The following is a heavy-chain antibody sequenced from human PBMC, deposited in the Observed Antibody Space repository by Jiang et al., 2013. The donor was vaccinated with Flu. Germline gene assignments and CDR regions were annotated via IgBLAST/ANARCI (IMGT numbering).Heavy chain of an antibody. J-gene: IGHJ3*02. CDR2: FDPEDGET. V-gene: IGHV1-24*01. CDR3: ATFRPACDFWSGCYDAFDI. D-gene: IGHD3-3*01. CDR1: ELS. Sequence: ELSMHWVRQAPGKGLEWMGGFDPEDGETIYAQKFQGRVTMTEDTSTDTAYMELSSLRSEDTAVYYCATFRPACDFWSGCYDAFDIWGQGTMVTVSS.